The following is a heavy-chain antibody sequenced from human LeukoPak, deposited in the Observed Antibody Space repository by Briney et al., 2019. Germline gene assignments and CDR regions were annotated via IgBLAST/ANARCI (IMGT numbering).Heavy chain of an antibody. V-gene: IGHV4-4*02. CDR3: ARGDYYDSSGYYS. Sequence: SETLSLTCAVSGGSISSSNWWSWVRQPPGKGLEWIGEIYHSGSTNYNPSLKSRVTISVDKSKNQFSLKLSSVTAADTAVYYCARGDYYDSSGYYSWGQGTLVTVSS. J-gene: IGHJ4*02. CDR1: GGSISSSNW. CDR2: IYHSGST. D-gene: IGHD3-22*01.